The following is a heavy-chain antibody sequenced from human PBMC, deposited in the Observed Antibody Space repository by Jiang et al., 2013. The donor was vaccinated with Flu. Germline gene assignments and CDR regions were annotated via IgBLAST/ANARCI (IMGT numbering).Heavy chain of an antibody. CDR1: GGTFSSYT. Sequence: SGAEVKKPGSSVKVSCKASGGTFSSYTISWVRQAPGQGLEWMGRIIPILGIANYAQKFQGRVTITADKSTSTAYMELSSLRSEDTAVYYCASQEVVAVNWFDPWGQGTLVTVSS. V-gene: IGHV1-69*04. J-gene: IGHJ5*02. D-gene: IGHD2-15*01. CDR3: ASQEVVAVNWFDP. CDR2: IIPILGIA.